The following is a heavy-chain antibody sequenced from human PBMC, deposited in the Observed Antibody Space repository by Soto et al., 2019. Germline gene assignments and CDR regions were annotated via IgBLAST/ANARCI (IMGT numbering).Heavy chain of an antibody. CDR3: ATPEYYDFWSGYCFDY. D-gene: IGHD3-3*01. CDR2: ISGSGGST. CDR1: GFTFSSYA. V-gene: IGHV3-23*01. Sequence: PGGSLRLSCAASGFTFSSYAMSWVRQAPGKGLEWVSAISGSGGSTYYADSVKGRCTISRDNSKNTLYLQMNSLRAEDTAVYYCATPEYYDFWSGYCFDYWGQGTLVTVSS. J-gene: IGHJ4*02.